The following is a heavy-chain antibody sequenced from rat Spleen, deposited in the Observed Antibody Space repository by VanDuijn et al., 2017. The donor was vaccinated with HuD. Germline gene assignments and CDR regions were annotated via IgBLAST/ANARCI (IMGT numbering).Heavy chain of an antibody. D-gene: IGHD1-2*01. V-gene: IGHV5-22*01. J-gene: IGHJ3*01. CDR2: ISYEGSST. Sequence: EVQLVESGGGLVQPGRSLKLSCAASGFTFSDYYMAWVRQAPKKGLEWVASISYEGSSTYYGDSVKGRFTISRDNAKSTLYLQMNSLRSEDTATYYCARHFSPADYYSSFPVLYWGQGTLVTVSS. CDR1: GFTFSDYY. CDR3: ARHFSPADYYSSFPVLY.